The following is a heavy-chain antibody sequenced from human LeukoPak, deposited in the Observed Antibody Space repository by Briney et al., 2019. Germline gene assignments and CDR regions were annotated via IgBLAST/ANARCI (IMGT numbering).Heavy chain of an antibody. V-gene: IGHV4-34*01. J-gene: IGHJ4*02. D-gene: IGHD3-10*01. Sequence: SETLSLTCAVYGGSFSGYYWSWIRQPPGKGLEWIGEINHSGSTNYNPSLKSRVTISVDTSKNQFSLKLSSVTAADTAVYYCARVSRFTMVRGVIRNWGQGTLVTVSP. CDR2: INHSGST. CDR3: ARVSRFTMVRGVIRN. CDR1: GGSFSGYY.